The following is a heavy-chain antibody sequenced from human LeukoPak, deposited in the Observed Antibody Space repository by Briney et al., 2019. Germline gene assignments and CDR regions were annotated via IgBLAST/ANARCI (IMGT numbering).Heavy chain of an antibody. D-gene: IGHD6-6*01. Sequence: SETLSLTCTVSGGSVSSGSYYWSWIRQPPGKGLEWIGYIYYSGSTNYNPSLKSRVTISVDTSKNQFSLKLSSVTAADTAVYYCASSIAARPLDYWGQGTLVTVSS. CDR3: ASSIAARPLDY. CDR2: IYYSGST. V-gene: IGHV4-61*01. CDR1: GGSVSSGSYY. J-gene: IGHJ4*02.